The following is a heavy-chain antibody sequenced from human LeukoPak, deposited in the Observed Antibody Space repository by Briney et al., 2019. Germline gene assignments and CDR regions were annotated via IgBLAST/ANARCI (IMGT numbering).Heavy chain of an antibody. CDR2: ISWDGGST. J-gene: IGHJ4*02. V-gene: IGHV3-43D*04. Sequence: GRSLRLSCAASGFTFDDNAMHWVRQAPGKGLEWVSLISWDGGSTYYADSVKGRFTISRDNSKNSLSLQMNSLRAEDTALYYCAKDGKNYFDYWGQGTLATVSS. CDR3: AKDGKNYFDY. CDR1: GFTFDDNA.